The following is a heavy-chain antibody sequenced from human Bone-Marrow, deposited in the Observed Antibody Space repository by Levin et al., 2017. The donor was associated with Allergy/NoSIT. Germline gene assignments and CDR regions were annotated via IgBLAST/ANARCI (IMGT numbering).Heavy chain of an antibody. CDR2: IYWDDDK. J-gene: IGHJ3*02. V-gene: IGHV2-5*02. Sequence: SGPTLVKPTQTLTLTCTFSGFSLSTSGVGVGWIRQPPGKALEWLALIYWDDDKRYSPSLKSRLTITKDTSKNQVVLTMNNMDPVDTATYYCAHRQRGNPPDDAFDIWGQGTMVTVSS. CDR3: AHRQRGNPPDDAFDI. CDR1: GFSLSTSGVG. D-gene: IGHD4-23*01.